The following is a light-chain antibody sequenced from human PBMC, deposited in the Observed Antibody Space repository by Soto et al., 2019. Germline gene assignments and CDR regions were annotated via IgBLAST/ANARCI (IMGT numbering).Light chain of an antibody. CDR1: SSDVGGYKY. CDR2: EVS. Sequence: QSALTQPPSASGSPGQSVTISCTGTSSDVGGYKYVSWFQQHPGKAPKLIIYEVSQRPSGVPNRFSGSKSGNTASLTVSGLQAEDEGDYYCSSYAGGNDVVFGGGTQLTVL. V-gene: IGLV2-8*01. J-gene: IGLJ2*01. CDR3: SSYAGGNDVV.